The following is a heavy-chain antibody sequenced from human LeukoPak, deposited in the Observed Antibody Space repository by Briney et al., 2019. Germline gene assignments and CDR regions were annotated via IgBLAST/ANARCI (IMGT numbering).Heavy chain of an antibody. Sequence: ASVKVSCKASGYTFTSYYMHWVRQAPGQGLERMGIINPSGGSTSYAQKFQGRVTMTRDTSTSTVYMELSSLRSEDTAVYYCARELGDYDSSGYYPVSVDYWGQGTLVTVSS. D-gene: IGHD3-22*01. CDR3: ARELGDYDSSGYYPVSVDY. V-gene: IGHV1-46*01. CDR2: INPSGGST. CDR1: GYTFTSYY. J-gene: IGHJ4*02.